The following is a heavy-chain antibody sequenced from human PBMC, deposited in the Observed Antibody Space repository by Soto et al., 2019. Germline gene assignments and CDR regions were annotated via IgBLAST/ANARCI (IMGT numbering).Heavy chain of an antibody. J-gene: IGHJ4*02. V-gene: IGHV4-34*01. CDR3: ARGPLVLRYFDWLPTLDY. CDR2: INHSGST. CDR1: GGSFSGYY. D-gene: IGHD3-9*01. Sequence: QVQLQQWGAGLLKPSETLSLTCAVYGGSFSGYYWSWIRQPPGKGLEWIGEINHSGSTNYNPSLKSQVTISVDTSKNQFSLKLSSVTAADTAVYYCARGPLVLRYFDWLPTLDYWGQGTLVTVSS.